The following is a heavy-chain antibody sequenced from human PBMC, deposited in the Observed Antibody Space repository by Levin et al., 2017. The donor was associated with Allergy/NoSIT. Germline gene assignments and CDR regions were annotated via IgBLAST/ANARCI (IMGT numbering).Heavy chain of an antibody. V-gene: IGHV3-30-3*01. CDR2: ISYDTTKR. CDR3: ARGFGSGGYYPAFDP. D-gene: IGHD3-10*01. J-gene: IGHJ5*02. Sequence: GASVKVSCSASGSGFTFSSFAMFWVRQAPGKGLEWLSFISYDTTKRYYAESVKGRFTISRDNSENILYLQMNSLRTEDTAVYYCARGFGSGGYYPAFDPWGQGTLVIVSS. CDR1: GSGFTFSSFA.